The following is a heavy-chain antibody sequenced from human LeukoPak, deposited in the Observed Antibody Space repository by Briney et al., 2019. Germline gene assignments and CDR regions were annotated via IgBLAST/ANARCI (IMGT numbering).Heavy chain of an antibody. CDR1: GFTFSSYS. CDR3: ARDHKFYGSGSYYYYGMDV. Sequence: TGGSLRLSCAASGFTFSSYSMNWVRQAPGKGLEWVSYISSSSSTIYYADSVKGRFTISRDNAKNSLYLQMNSLRDEDTAVYYCARDHKFYGSGSYYYYGMDVWGQGTTVTVSS. J-gene: IGHJ6*02. CDR2: ISSSSSTI. D-gene: IGHD3-10*01. V-gene: IGHV3-48*02.